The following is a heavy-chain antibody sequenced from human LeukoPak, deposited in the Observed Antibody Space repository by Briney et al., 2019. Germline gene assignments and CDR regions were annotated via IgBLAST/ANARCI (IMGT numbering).Heavy chain of an antibody. D-gene: IGHD5-24*01. V-gene: IGHV3-48*03. J-gene: IGHJ6*02. CDR2: ISSSGSTI. CDR1: GFTSSSYE. CDR3: ARDKVATITSYYYGMDV. Sequence: GGSPSLSCAASGFTSSSYEINGVRRAPGKGREWVSYISSSGSTIYYADSVKGRFTISRDNAKNTLYLQMTSLRDEDTAVYYYARDKVATITSYYYGMDVWGQGTTVTVSS.